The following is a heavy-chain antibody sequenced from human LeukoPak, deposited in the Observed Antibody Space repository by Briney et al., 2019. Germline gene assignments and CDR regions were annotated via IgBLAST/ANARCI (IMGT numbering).Heavy chain of an antibody. CDR2: INHSGST. D-gene: IGHD3-22*01. Sequence: PSETLSLTRAVYGGSFSGYYWSWIRQPPGKGLEWIGEINHSGSTNYSPSLKSRVTISVDTSKNQFSLKLSSVTAADTAVYYCARRAYYDSSGYYRRRGSFDYWGQGTLVTVSS. V-gene: IGHV4-34*01. CDR1: GGSFSGYY. J-gene: IGHJ4*02. CDR3: ARRAYYDSSGYYRRRGSFDY.